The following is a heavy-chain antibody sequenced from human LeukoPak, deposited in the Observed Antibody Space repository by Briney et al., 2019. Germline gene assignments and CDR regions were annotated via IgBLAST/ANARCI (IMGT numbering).Heavy chain of an antibody. J-gene: IGHJ3*02. Sequence: GGSLRLSCAVSGLTFSSYDMHWVRQVTGKGLEWVSGIGTSGDTNYLGSVKGRFTISRENAKNSLYLQMNSLRAGDTAVYYCASERRRLKAFDIWGQGTMVIVSS. CDR2: IGTSGDT. D-gene: IGHD1-1*01. V-gene: IGHV3-13*01. CDR1: GLTFSSYD. CDR3: ASERRRLKAFDI.